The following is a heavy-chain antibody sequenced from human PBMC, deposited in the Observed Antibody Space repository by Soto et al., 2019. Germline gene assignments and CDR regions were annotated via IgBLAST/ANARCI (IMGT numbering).Heavy chain of an antibody. CDR1: GYTFTSYY. V-gene: IGHV1-2*02. Sequence: ASVKVSCKASGYTFTSYYIHWVRQAPGQGLEWMGWINPITGGTNYAPKFQGRVTMTRDTSITTAYMELSRLRSDDTAVYYCARTGFLEWLLFDYWGQGTLVTVSS. D-gene: IGHD3-3*01. J-gene: IGHJ4*02. CDR3: ARTGFLEWLLFDY. CDR2: INPITGGT.